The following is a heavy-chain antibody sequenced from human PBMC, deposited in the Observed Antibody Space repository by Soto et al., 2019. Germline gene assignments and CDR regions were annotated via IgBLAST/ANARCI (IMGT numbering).Heavy chain of an antibody. J-gene: IGHJ6*02. CDR3: ARSSVAYYYGMDV. D-gene: IGHD2-21*01. CDR2: IYYSGST. Sequence: PSETLSLTCTVSGGSVSSGSYYWSWIRQPPGKGLEWIGYIYYSGSTNYNPSLKSRVTISVDTSKNQFSLKLSSVTAADTAVYYCARSSVAYYYGMDVWGQGTTVTV. V-gene: IGHV4-61*01. CDR1: GGSVSSGSYY.